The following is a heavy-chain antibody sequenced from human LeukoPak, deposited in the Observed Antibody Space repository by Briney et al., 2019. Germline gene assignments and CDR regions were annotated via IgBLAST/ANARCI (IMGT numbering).Heavy chain of an antibody. V-gene: IGHV3-64*01. CDR2: ISSNGGGT. CDR1: GFTFSSYA. CDR3: AREGYSSGWYNAFDI. J-gene: IGHJ3*02. Sequence: GGSLRLSCAASGFTFSSYAMHWVRQAPGKGLESVSAISSNGGGTYYANSVKGRFTISRDNSKNTLYLQMGSLRAEDMAVYYCAREGYSSGWYNAFDIWGQGTMVTVSS. D-gene: IGHD6-19*01.